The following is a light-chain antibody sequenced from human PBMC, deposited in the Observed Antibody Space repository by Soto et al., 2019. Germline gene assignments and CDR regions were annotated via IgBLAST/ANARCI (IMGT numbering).Light chain of an antibody. CDR3: CSFGGGNKVL. Sequence: QSALTQPPSASGSPGQSVTISCTGTSSDVGGYNFVSWYQQHPGKVPKPMIYEVSKRPSGVPDRFSGSKSGNTASLTVSGLQAEDEADYYCCSFGGGNKVLLGGGTQLTVL. CDR2: EVS. V-gene: IGLV2-8*01. CDR1: SSDVGGYNF. J-gene: IGLJ3*02.